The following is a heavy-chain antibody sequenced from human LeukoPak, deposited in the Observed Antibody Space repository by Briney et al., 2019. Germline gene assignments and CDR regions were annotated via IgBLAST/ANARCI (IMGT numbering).Heavy chain of an antibody. CDR1: GGSFSGYY. CDR3: ARGLTILDY. CDR2: INHSGST. J-gene: IGHJ4*02. V-gene: IGHV4-34*01. D-gene: IGHD3-3*01. Sequence: PSETLSLTCAVYGGSFSGYYWSWIRQPPGKGLEWIGEINHSGSTNYNPSLKSRVTISVDTSKNQFSLKLSSVTAADTAVYYCARGLTILDYWGQGTRVTVSS.